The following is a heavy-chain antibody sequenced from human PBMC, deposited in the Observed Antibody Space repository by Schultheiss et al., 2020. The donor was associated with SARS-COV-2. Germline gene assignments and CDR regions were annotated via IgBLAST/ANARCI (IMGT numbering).Heavy chain of an antibody. V-gene: IGHV1-58*02. CDR1: GFTFTSSA. CDR3: ARDGIAARPGMDV. D-gene: IGHD6-13*01. J-gene: IGHJ6*02. Sequence: SVKVSCKASGFTFTSSAMQWVRQARGQRLEWIGWIVVGSGNTNYAQKFQERVTITRDMSTSTAYMELSSLRSEDTAVYYCARDGIAARPGMDVWGQGTTVTVAS. CDR2: IVVGSGNT.